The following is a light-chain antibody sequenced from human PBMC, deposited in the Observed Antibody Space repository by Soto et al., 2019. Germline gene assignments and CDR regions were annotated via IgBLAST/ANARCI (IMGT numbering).Light chain of an antibody. CDR3: QHRDSWPLT. CDR2: DAS. V-gene: IGKV3-11*01. Sequence: VMSQSPATLSLSPGERATLSCRASQSLSTYLAWYQQKPGQAPRLLIYDASNRANGIPARFSGSGSGTDFTLTISSLEPEDFALYYCQHRDSWPLTFGGGTKVAIK. CDR1: QSLSTY. J-gene: IGKJ4*01.